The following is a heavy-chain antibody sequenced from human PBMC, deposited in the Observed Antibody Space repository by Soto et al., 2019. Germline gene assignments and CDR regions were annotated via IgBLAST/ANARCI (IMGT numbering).Heavy chain of an antibody. Sequence: ASVKVSCKASGYTFTSYGIIWVRQAPGQGLEWVGWVSAYNGNTNYAQKLQGRVTMTTDTSTSTVYMELRSLRSDDTAVYYCARDTTYSSGWNFDYWGQGTLVTVSS. D-gene: IGHD6-19*01. CDR2: VSAYNGNT. J-gene: IGHJ4*02. V-gene: IGHV1-18*01. CDR1: GYTFTSYG. CDR3: ARDTTYSSGWNFDY.